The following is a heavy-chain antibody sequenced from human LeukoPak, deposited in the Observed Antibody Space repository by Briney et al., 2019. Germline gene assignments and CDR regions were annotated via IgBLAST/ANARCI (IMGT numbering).Heavy chain of an antibody. J-gene: IGHJ4*02. CDR2: ISGSGGST. CDR3: AKTYSGYSHFDY. CDR1: GFTFSSYG. V-gene: IGHV3-23*01. Sequence: GGSLRLSCAASGFTFSSYGTSWVRQAPGKGLEWVSVISGSGGSTYYADSVKGRFTISRDNSKNTLFLQMNSLRAEDTAVYYCAKTYSGYSHFDYWGQGTLVTVSS. D-gene: IGHD5-12*01.